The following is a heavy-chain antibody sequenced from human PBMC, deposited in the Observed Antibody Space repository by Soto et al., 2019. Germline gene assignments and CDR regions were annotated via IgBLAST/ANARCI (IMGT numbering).Heavy chain of an antibody. D-gene: IGHD2-2*01. CDR2: ISSSSSYI. CDR1: GFTFSSYS. J-gene: IGHJ5*02. V-gene: IGHV3-21*01. Sequence: EVQLVESGGGLVKPGGSLRLSCAASGFTFSSYSMNWVRQAPGKGLEWVSSISSSSSYIYYADSLKGRFTISRDNAKNSLYLQMNSLRAEDTAVYYCARGSRYCSSTSSTFSNWFDPWGQGTLVTVSS. CDR3: ARGSRYCSSTSSTFSNWFDP.